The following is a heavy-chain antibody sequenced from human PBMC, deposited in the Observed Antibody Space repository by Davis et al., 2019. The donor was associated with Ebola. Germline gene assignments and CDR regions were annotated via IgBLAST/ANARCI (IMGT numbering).Heavy chain of an antibody. D-gene: IGHD3-10*01. V-gene: IGHV3-53*01. Sequence: GESLKISCAASGFTVSSNYMSWVRQAPGKGLEWVSVIYSGGSTYYADSVKGRFTISRDNSKNTLYLQMNSLRAEDTAVYYCAKDEYGSGVPFDYWGQGTLVTVSS. CDR2: IYSGGST. CDR3: AKDEYGSGVPFDY. J-gene: IGHJ4*02. CDR1: GFTVSSNY.